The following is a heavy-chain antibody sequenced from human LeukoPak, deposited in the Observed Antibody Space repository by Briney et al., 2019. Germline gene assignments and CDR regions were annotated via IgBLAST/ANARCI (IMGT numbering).Heavy chain of an antibody. CDR1: GFTFSSYA. D-gene: IGHD3-22*01. V-gene: IGHV3-23*01. CDR2: ISGSGGST. Sequence: GGSLRLSRAASGFTFSSYAMSWVRQAPGKGLEWVSAISGSGGSTYYADSVKGRFTISRDNSKNTLYLQMNSLRAEDTAVYYCAETSHYYDSSGYSYWGQGTLVTVSS. CDR3: AETSHYYDSSGYSY. J-gene: IGHJ4*02.